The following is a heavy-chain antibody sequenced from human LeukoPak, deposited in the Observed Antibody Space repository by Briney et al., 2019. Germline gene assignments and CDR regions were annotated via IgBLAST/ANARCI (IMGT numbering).Heavy chain of an antibody. CDR2: TRNKANSYTT. Sequence: GGSLRLSCAASGFTFSDHYIDWVRQAPGKGLEWVGRTRNKANSYTTEYAASVKGRFTISRDDSKNSLYLQMNSLKTEDTAVYYCARASYYDSSGYLKDYFDYWGQGTRVTVSS. CDR1: GFTFSDHY. CDR3: ARASYYDSSGYLKDYFDY. D-gene: IGHD3-22*01. V-gene: IGHV3-72*01. J-gene: IGHJ4*02.